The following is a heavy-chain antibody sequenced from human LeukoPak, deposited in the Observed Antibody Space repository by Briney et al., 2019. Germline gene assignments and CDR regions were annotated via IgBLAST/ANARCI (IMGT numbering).Heavy chain of an antibody. Sequence: SQTLSLTCAISGDSVSSSTSAWSWIRQSPSRGLEWLGRTYFRSKWIHDYALSVRGRITINPDTSKNQVSPQLNSMTPEDTAIYYCARNFSPDFDYWGQGTLVTVSS. J-gene: IGHJ4*02. D-gene: IGHD1-14*01. CDR3: ARNFSPDFDY. CDR1: GDSVSSSTSA. CDR2: TYFRSKWIH. V-gene: IGHV6-1*01.